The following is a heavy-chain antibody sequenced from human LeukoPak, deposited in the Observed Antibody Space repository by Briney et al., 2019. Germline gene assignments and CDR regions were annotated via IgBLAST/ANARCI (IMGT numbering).Heavy chain of an antibody. D-gene: IGHD2-15*01. CDR1: GFSFSSYG. Sequence: GGTLRLSCVGSGFSFSSYGMTWVRQAPGKGLEWVSAISGSGESTYNAGSVQGRFTISRDNSKNSLYLQMNSLRAEDTALYYCAKGHCSGGSCYSDFDYWGQGTLVTVSS. V-gene: IGHV3-23*01. CDR3: AKGHCSGGSCYSDFDY. J-gene: IGHJ4*02. CDR2: ISGSGEST.